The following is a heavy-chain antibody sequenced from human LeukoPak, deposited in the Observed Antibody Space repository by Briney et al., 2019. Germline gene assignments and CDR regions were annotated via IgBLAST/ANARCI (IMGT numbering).Heavy chain of an antibody. D-gene: IGHD1-1*01. J-gene: IGHJ4*02. Sequence: PGGSLRLSCAASGFTLSSYGMHWVRQAPGKGLEWVAVISYDGSNKYYADSVKGRFTISRDNSKNTLYLQMNSLRAEDTAVYYCAKSGWNDGVAYFDYWGQGTLVTVSS. CDR1: GFTLSSYG. V-gene: IGHV3-30*18. CDR3: AKSGWNDGVAYFDY. CDR2: ISYDGSNK.